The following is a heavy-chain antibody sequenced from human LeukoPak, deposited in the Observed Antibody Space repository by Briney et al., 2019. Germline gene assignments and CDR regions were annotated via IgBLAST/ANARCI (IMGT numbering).Heavy chain of an antibody. D-gene: IGHD2-2*01. CDR2: IYYSGST. V-gene: IGHV4-31*03. Sequence: SQTLSLTCTVSGGSISSGGYYCSWIRQHPGKGLEWIGYIYYSGSTYYNPPLKSRVTISVDTSKNQFSLKLSSVTAADTAVYYCGRYCSSTSCYGYNWFDPWGQGTLVTVSS. CDR1: GGSISSGGYY. J-gene: IGHJ5*02. CDR3: GRYCSSTSCYGYNWFDP.